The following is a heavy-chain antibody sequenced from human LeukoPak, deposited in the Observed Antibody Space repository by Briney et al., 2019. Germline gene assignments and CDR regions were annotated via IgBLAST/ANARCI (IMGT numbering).Heavy chain of an antibody. D-gene: IGHD3-10*01. V-gene: IGHV1-69*01. J-gene: IGHJ4*02. CDR1: GITFTNYA. Sequence: SVKVSCKASGITFTNYAISWVRQAPGRGLEWMGAIVPIYDVTNYAQSFRGRVTMTADESTSTAYMELRGLTSEDTAMYYCARIYYGSGSPDGYWGQGTLVTVSS. CDR3: ARIYYGSGSPDGY. CDR2: IVPIYDVT.